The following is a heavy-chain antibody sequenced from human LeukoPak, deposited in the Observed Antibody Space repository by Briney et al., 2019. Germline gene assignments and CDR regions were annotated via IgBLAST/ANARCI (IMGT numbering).Heavy chain of an antibody. V-gene: IGHV4-30-2*01. Sequence: PSETLSLTCAVSGGSISSGGYSWSWIRQPPGKGLEWIAYIYHSGNTYYNPSLKSRVTMSVDRSKNQFSLKLSSVTAADTAVYYCARTLNTAFDYWGQGTLVTVPS. D-gene: IGHD5-18*01. CDR2: IYHSGNT. J-gene: IGHJ4*02. CDR1: GGSISSGGYS. CDR3: ARTLNTAFDY.